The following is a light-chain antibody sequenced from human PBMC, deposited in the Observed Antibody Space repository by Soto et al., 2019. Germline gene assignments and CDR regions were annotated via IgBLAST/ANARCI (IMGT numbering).Light chain of an antibody. Sequence: DIQMTQSPSTLSASVGDSVTITCRASQSISTWLAWYQQKPGKVPRVLIYDVASLESGVPSRFSGSVSGTEFTLTISSLQPDDSATYYCQHYNTYPWTFGQGTKVDIK. CDR3: QHYNTYPWT. J-gene: IGKJ1*01. CDR1: QSISTW. V-gene: IGKV1-5*01. CDR2: DVA.